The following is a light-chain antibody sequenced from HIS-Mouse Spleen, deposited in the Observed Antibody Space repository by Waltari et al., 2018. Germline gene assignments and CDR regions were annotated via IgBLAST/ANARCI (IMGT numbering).Light chain of an antibody. J-gene: IGLJ2*01. CDR2: GKN. CDR3: NSRDSSGNHLVV. CDR1: SLRSYY. V-gene: IGLV3-19*01. Sequence: SSELTQDPAVSVALGQTVRITCQGDSLRSYYASWYQQKPGQAPVLVIYGKNNRPSGIQGRFSGSSSGNTASLTITGAQAEDEADYYCNSRDSSGNHLVVFGGGTKLTVL.